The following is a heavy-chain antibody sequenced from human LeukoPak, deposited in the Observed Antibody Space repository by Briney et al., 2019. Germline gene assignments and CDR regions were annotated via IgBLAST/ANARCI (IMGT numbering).Heavy chain of an antibody. CDR2: IKQDGSEK. Sequence: GGSLRLSCAASGFTFRSYWMSWVRQAPGKGLEWVATIKQDGSEKYYVDSVKGRFTISRDNAKNSLYLQMNSLRAEDTAVYYCAREYYYGSGSYYNGYWGQGTLVTVSS. CDR3: AREYYYGSGSYYNGY. V-gene: IGHV3-7*04. J-gene: IGHJ4*02. CDR1: GFTFRSYW. D-gene: IGHD3-10*01.